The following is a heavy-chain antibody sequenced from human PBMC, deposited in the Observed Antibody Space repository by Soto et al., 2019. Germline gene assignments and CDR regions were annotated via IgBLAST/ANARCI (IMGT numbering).Heavy chain of an antibody. CDR1: GGSFSGYY. D-gene: IGHD2-8*02. J-gene: IGHJ4*02. CDR3: ARDSFNTGLYFDY. Sequence: SETLSLTCAVYGGSFSGYYWNWIRQPPGKGLEWIGYIHRSGNTHYNPSLKSRVTMSLDTSKNQFSLILNSVTAADTAVYYCARDSFNTGLYFDYWGRGILVTVSS. V-gene: IGHV4-34*01. CDR2: IHRSGNT.